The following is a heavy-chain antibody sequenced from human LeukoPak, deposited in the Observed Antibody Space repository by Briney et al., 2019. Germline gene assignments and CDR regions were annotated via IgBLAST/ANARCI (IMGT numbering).Heavy chain of an antibody. V-gene: IGHV1-2*02. J-gene: IGHJ4*02. CDR2: INPNSGGT. CDR3: ARVVRGVIITSYFDY. Sequence: ASVKVSCKASGYTFTGYYMHWVRQAPGQGLEWMGWINPNSGGTNYAQKFQGRVTMTRDTSISTAYMELSRLRSDDTAVYYCARVVRGVIITSYFDYWGQGTLVTVSS. CDR1: GYTFTGYY. D-gene: IGHD3-10*01.